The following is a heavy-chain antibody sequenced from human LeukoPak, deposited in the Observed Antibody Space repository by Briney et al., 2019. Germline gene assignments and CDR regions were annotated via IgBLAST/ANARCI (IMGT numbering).Heavy chain of an antibody. V-gene: IGHV1-58*02. CDR2: IVVGSGNT. J-gene: IGHJ3*02. D-gene: IGHD2-8*01. Sequence: GTSVKVSCKASGFTFTSSAMQWVRQARGQRLEWIGWIVVGSGNTNYAQKFQERVTITRDMSTSTAYMELSSLRSEDTAVYYCAARGDCTNGVCYPVNAFDIWGQGTMVTVSS. CDR3: AARGDCTNGVCYPVNAFDI. CDR1: GFTFTSSA.